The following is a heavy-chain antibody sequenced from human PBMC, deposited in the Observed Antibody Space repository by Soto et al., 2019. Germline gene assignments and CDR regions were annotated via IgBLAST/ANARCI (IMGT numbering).Heavy chain of an antibody. CDR3: AKDGGYSSGRYGA. D-gene: IGHD6-19*01. V-gene: IGHV3-9*01. Sequence: EVQLVESGGGLVKPGRSLRLSCAASGFTFDDYAMHWVRQAPGKGLEWVSGISWNSGSIGYADSVKGRFTISRDNAKNSLYLQMNRLRAEDTALYYCAKDGGYSSGRYGAWGQGTLCTVSS. J-gene: IGHJ5*02. CDR1: GFTFDDYA. CDR2: ISWNSGSI.